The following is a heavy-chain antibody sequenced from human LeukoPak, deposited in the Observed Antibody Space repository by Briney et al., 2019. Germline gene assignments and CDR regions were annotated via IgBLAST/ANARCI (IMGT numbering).Heavy chain of an antibody. V-gene: IGHV1-46*01. CDR3: ARGVNSYGFFDY. Sequence: GASVKVSCKASGYTFISDYIHWVRQAPGQGLEWMGIINPSGGSTSYAQKFQGRVTMTRDMSTSTVYMELSSLRSEDTAVYYCARGVNSYGFFDYWGQGTLVTVSS. D-gene: IGHD5-18*01. J-gene: IGHJ4*02. CDR2: INPSGGST. CDR1: GYTFISDY.